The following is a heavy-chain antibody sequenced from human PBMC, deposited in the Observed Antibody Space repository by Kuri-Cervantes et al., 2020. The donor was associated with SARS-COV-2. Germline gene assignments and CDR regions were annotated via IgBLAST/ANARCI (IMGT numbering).Heavy chain of an antibody. CDR2: ISYHGINK. Sequence: GGSLRLSCAASGFTFDDYGMSWVRQAPGQGLEWVTVISYHGINKYYTDSVKGRFTISRDNSKNTLYLQMNSLRAEDTAVYYCAREEFCNDTNCYTVIDYWGQGTLVTVSS. D-gene: IGHD2-2*02. V-gene: IGHV3-30*03. J-gene: IGHJ4*02. CDR1: GFTFDDYG. CDR3: AREEFCNDTNCYTVIDY.